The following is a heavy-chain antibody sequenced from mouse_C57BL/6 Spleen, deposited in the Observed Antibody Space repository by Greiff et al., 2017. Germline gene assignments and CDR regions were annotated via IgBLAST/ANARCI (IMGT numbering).Heavy chain of an antibody. CDR2: LSDGGSYT. CDR3: ARGSSDWYFDV. D-gene: IGHD1-1*01. J-gene: IGHJ1*03. V-gene: IGHV5-4*01. Sequence: EVQLQESGGGLVKPGGSLKLSCAASGFTFSSYAMSWVRQTPEKRLEWVATLSDGGSYTYYPDNVKGRFTISRDNAKNNLYLQMSHLKSEDTAMYYCARGSSDWYFDVWGTGTTVTVSS. CDR1: GFTFSSYA.